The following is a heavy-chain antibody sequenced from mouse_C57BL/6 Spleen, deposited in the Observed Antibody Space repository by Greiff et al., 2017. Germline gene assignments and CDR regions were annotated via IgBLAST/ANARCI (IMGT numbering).Heavy chain of an antibody. V-gene: IGHV5-9-1*02. D-gene: IGHD1-1*01. CDR3: TRENYDGSSPYYFDY. Sequence: EVKLVESGEGLVKPGGSLKLSCAASGFTFSSYAMSWVRQTPEKRLEWVAYISRGGDYIYYADTVKGRFTISRDNARNTLYLQMSSLKSEDTAMXDCTRENYDGSSPYYFDYWGQGTTLTVSS. J-gene: IGHJ2*01. CDR2: ISRGGDYI. CDR1: GFTFSSYA.